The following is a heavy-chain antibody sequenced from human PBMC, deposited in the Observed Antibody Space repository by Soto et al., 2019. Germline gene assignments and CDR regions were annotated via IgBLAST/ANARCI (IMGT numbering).Heavy chain of an antibody. CDR3: ARDKGVGVDPTFDY. Sequence: EVQLVESGGGLVKPGGSLRLSCAASGLPFSSYSMNWVRQAPGKGLGWVSSISGSSSYKYYADSVKGRFTISRDNAKNSLYLQMNSLRAEDTAVYYCARDKGVGVDPTFDYWGQGTLVTVSS. CDR1: GLPFSSYS. V-gene: IGHV3-21*01. D-gene: IGHD3-3*01. CDR2: ISGSSSYK. J-gene: IGHJ4*02.